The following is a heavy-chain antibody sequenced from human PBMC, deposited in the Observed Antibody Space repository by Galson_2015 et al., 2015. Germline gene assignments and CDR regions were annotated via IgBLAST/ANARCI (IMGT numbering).Heavy chain of an antibody. CDR3: ARVADHDSSGFIPFDY. J-gene: IGHJ4*02. Sequence: CAISGDSVSSNSAAWYWIRQSPSRGLEWLGRTYYRCKRYNDYAVSVKSRITINPDTSKDQFSLQLNSVTPEDTAVYYCARVADHDSSGFIPFDYWGQGTPVTVSS. CDR2: TYYRCKRYN. V-gene: IGHV6-1*01. D-gene: IGHD6-19*01. CDR1: GDSVSSNSAA.